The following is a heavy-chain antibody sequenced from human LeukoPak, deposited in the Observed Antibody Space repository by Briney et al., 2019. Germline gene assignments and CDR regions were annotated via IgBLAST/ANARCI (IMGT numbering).Heavy chain of an antibody. CDR2: IYYSGST. Sequence: SETLSLTCTVSGGSISSSSYYWGWIRQPPGKGLEWIGSIYYSGSTYYNPSLKSRVTISVDTSKNQFSLKLSSVTAADTAVYYCARVRRGLPSYWGQGTLVTVSS. J-gene: IGHJ4*02. V-gene: IGHV4-39*07. CDR1: GGSISSSSYY. D-gene: IGHD3-10*01. CDR3: ARVRRGLPSY.